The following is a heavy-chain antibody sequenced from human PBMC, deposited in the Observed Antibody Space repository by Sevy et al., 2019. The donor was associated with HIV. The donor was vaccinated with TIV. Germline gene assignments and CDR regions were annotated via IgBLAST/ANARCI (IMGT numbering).Heavy chain of an antibody. J-gene: IGHJ4*02. V-gene: IGHV3-30-3*01. Sequence: GGSLRLSCAASGFTFSSYAIHWVRQAPGKGLEWVAVISYDGSNKYYADSVKGRFTISRDNSKNTLYLQMNSLRAEDTAVYYCPSDSGKPVAGPFDYWGQGTLVTVSS. D-gene: IGHD6-19*01. CDR1: GFTFSSYA. CDR2: ISYDGSNK. CDR3: PSDSGKPVAGPFDY.